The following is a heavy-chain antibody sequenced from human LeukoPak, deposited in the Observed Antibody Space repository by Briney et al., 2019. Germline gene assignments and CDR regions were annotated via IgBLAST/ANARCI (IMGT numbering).Heavy chain of an antibody. CDR2: FDPEDGET. CDR1: GYTLTELS. J-gene: IGHJ3*02. V-gene: IGHV1-24*01. Sequence: ASVKVSCKVSGYTLTELSMHWVRQAPGKGLEWMGGFDPEDGETIYAQKFQGRVTMTEDTSTDTAYMELSSVTAADTAVYYCARQYGGSFLAHDTFDMWGQGTMVTVSS. D-gene: IGHD1-26*01. CDR3: ARQYGGSFLAHDTFDM.